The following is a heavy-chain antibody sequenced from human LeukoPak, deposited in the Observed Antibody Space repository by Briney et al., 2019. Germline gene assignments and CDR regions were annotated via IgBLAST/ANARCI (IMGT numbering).Heavy chain of an antibody. D-gene: IGHD6-13*01. J-gene: IGHJ4*02. V-gene: IGHV4-34*01. CDR3: ARFGDSSSWPKLDY. CDR2: INHSGST. Sequence: PSETLSLTCAVYGGSFSGYYWSWIRQPPGKGLEWIGEINHSGSTNYNPSLKSRVTISADTSKNQFSLKLSSVTAADTAVYYCARFGDSSSWPKLDYWGQGTLVTVSS. CDR1: GGSFSGYY.